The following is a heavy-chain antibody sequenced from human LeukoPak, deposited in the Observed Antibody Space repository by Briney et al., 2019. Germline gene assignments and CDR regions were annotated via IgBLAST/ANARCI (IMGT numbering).Heavy chain of an antibody. CDR2: IYYSGST. D-gene: IGHD3-22*01. CDR1: GDSISSGGYS. CDR3: ARVGYYDSSGYYFDY. V-gene: IGHV4-30-4*07. J-gene: IGHJ4*02. Sequence: PSQTLSLTCVVSGDSISSGGYSWNWIRQPPGKGLEWIGYIYYSGSTNYNPSLKSRVTISVDTSKNQFSLKLSSVTAADTAVYFCARVGYYDSSGYYFDYWGQGTLVTVSS.